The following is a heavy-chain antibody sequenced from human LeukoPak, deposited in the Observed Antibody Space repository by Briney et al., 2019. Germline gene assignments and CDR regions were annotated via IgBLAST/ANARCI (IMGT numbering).Heavy chain of an antibody. CDR3: AREIGIGVVPAAVFVGQYYYYYYMDV. V-gene: IGHV4-59*12. Sequence: PSETLSLACTVPGGSISGSYWTWIRQPPGKGLEGIGNIYYSGSPNYNPSLQSRVTISVETSKNQFSLKLSSVTAADTAVYYCAREIGIGVVPAAVFVGQYYYYYYMDVWGKGTTVTISS. CDR2: IYYSGSP. CDR1: GGSISGSY. D-gene: IGHD2-2*01. J-gene: IGHJ6*03.